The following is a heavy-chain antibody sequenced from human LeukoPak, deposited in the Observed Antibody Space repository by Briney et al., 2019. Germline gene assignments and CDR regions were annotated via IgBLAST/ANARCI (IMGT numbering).Heavy chain of an antibody. D-gene: IGHD6-19*01. Sequence: AGGSLRLSCAASGFTFNDYWMHWVRQSPGKGLVWVSLINADGSRTKYAGSVKGRFTISRDNAKNTLYLQMNSLRAEDTAVYYCARDLSGPEDSWGQGTLVTVSS. CDR3: ARDLSGPEDS. CDR2: INADGSRT. V-gene: IGHV3-74*01. J-gene: IGHJ4*02. CDR1: GFTFNDYW.